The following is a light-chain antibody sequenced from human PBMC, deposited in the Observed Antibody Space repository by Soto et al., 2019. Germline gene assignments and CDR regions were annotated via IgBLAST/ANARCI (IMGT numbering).Light chain of an antibody. CDR2: GAS. Sequence: EIVMTQSPATLSLSPGERAALSCRASQSINSELAWYQQKPGQPPRLLIYGASTRATGVPARFTGSESGSEFTLTISGLQSEDFAVYYCQQVHNWPLTFCQGTRLEI. J-gene: IGKJ2*01. V-gene: IGKV3-15*01. CDR3: QQVHNWPLT. CDR1: QSINSE.